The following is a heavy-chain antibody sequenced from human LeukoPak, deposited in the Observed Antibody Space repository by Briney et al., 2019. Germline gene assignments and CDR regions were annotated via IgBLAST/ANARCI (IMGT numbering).Heavy chain of an antibody. CDR1: GFTFSSYG. V-gene: IGHV3-30*02. J-gene: IGHJ4*02. CDR3: ANPGPSIYYYDSSGWN. CDR2: IRYDGSNK. D-gene: IGHD3-22*01. Sequence: GGSLRLSCAASGFTFSSYGMHWVRQAPGKGLEWVAFIRYDGSNKYYADSVKGRFTISRDNSKNTLYLQMNSLRAEDTAVYYCANPGPSIYYYDSSGWNWGEGTLVTVSS.